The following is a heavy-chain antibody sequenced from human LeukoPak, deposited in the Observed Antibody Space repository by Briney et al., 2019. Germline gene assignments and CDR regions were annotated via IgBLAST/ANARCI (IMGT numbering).Heavy chain of an antibody. V-gene: IGHV3-53*01. CDR2: FYVGGAT. J-gene: IGHJ4*02. CDR3: ARGDGYNFFDY. D-gene: IGHD5-24*01. Sequence: GGSLRLSCATSGFSFTDYPMNWVRQAPGKGLEWVSVFYVGGATYYADSVKGRFTISRDNSENTLYLQMKSLRAEDTAVYYCARGDGYNFFDYWGQGTLVTVSS. CDR1: GFSFTDYP.